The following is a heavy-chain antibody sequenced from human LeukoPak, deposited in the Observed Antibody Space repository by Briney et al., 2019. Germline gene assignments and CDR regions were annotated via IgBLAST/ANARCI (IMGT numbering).Heavy chain of an antibody. Sequence: PGRSLRLSCAASGFTFSSYGMHWVRQAPGKGLEWVAVISYDGSNKYYADSVKGRFTISRDNSKNTLYLQMNSLRAEDTAVYYCAKTSEYYFDYWGQGTLVTVSS. CDR3: AKTSEYYFDY. CDR2: ISYDGSNK. CDR1: GFTFSSYG. V-gene: IGHV3-30*18. J-gene: IGHJ4*02.